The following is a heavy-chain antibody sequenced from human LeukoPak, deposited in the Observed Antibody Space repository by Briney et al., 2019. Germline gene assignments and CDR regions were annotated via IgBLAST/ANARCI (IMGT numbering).Heavy chain of an antibody. D-gene: IGHD3-22*01. Sequence: PGGSLRLSCAASGFTVSNTYMSWVRQAPGKGLEWVSIIYSGGGTRYAVSVKGRFTISRDNSRNTLYLQMNSLRAEDTALYYCARDNYDSSGFTWGQGTLVTVSS. V-gene: IGHV3-53*01. CDR3: ARDNYDSSGFT. J-gene: IGHJ4*02. CDR1: GFTVSNTY. CDR2: IYSGGGT.